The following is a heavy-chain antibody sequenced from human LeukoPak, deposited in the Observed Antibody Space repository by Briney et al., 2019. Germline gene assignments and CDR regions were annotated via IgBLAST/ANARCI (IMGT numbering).Heavy chain of an antibody. CDR2: IIPIFGTA. Sequence: EASVKVSCKASGGTFSSYAISWVRQAPGQGLEWMGGIIPIFGTANYAQKFQGRVTITTDESTSTAYMELSSLRSEDTAVYYCARAGGPYHYYYYIDLWGKGTTVTVSS. V-gene: IGHV1-69*05. J-gene: IGHJ6*03. CDR1: GGTFSSYA. D-gene: IGHD1-14*01. CDR3: ARAGGPYHYYYYIDL.